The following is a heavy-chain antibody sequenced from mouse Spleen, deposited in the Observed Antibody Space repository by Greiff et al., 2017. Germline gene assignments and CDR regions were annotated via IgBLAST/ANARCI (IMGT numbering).Heavy chain of an antibody. CDR3: ATIVIYAMDY. Sequence: VKLQESGAELVKPGASVKISCKASGYAFSSYWMNWVKQRPGKGLEWIGQIYPGDGDTNYNGKFKGKATLTADKSSSTAYMQLSSLTSEDSAVYFCATIVIYAMDYWGQGTSVTVSS. CDR1: GYAFSSYW. V-gene: IGHV1-80*01. J-gene: IGHJ4*01. D-gene: IGHD2-5*01. CDR2: IYPGDGDT.